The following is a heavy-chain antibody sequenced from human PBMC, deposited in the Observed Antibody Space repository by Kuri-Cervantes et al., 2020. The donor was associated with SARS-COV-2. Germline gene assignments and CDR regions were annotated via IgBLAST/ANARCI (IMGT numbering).Heavy chain of an antibody. J-gene: IGHJ4*02. CDR1: GGTFSSYA. CDR2: ISAYNGNT. V-gene: IGHV1-18*01. D-gene: IGHD3-22*01. CDR3: ARVVDYYDSSGEWGY. Sequence: ASVKVSCKASGGTFSSYAISWVRQAPGQGLEWMGWISAYNGNTNYAQKLQGRVTMTTDTSTSTAYMELRSLRSDDTAVCYCARVVDYYDSSGEWGYWGQGTLVTVSS.